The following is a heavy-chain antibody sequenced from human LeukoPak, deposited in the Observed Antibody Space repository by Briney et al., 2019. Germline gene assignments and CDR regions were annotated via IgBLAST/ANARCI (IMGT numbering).Heavy chain of an antibody. CDR2: FDPEDGET. Sequence: GASVKVSCKVSGYTLTELSMHWVRQAPGKGLEWMGGFDPEDGETIYAQKFQGRVTMTEDTSTDTAYMELSSLRSEDTAVYYCVTGKLGGLRLGELSPFDYWGQGTLVTVSS. J-gene: IGHJ4*02. CDR1: GYTLTELS. D-gene: IGHD3-16*02. CDR3: VTGKLGGLRLGELSPFDY. V-gene: IGHV1-24*01.